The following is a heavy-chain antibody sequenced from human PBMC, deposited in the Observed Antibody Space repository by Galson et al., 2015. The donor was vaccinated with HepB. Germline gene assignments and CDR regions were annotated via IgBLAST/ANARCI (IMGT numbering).Heavy chain of an antibody. CDR3: ARDRRSSVGVRRMNWFDP. CDR2: MSYDTSNR. V-gene: IGHV3-30*03. D-gene: IGHD2-2*01. CDR1: GVTFSNYG. Sequence: SLRLSCAASGVTFSNYGMHWVRQAPGKRLEWVAFMSYDTSNRYYADSVKGRFTIPIDNSKNMLYLQMNSLRTEDAAVYYCARDRRSSVGVRRMNWFDPWGQGTLVTVSS. J-gene: IGHJ5*02.